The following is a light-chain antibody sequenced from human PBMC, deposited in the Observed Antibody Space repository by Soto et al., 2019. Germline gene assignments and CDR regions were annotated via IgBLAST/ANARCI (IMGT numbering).Light chain of an antibody. J-gene: IGLJ3*02. CDR1: SSDVGGSNY. CDR3: YSSAGNWV. V-gene: IGLV2-11*01. CDR2: DVT. Sequence: QSALTQPRSVSGSPGQSVTISCTGTSSDVGGSNYVSWYQQYPGKAPKLMIFDVTKRPSGVPDRFSGSKFGNTVSLTISGLQAEDEDDYYCYSSAGNWVFGGGTKLTVL.